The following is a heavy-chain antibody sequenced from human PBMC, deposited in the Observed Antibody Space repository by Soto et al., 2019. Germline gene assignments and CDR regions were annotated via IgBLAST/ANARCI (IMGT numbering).Heavy chain of an antibody. CDR3: ASLAVADYYYYGMDV. CDR1: GFTFSSYD. V-gene: IGHV3-33*01. CDR2: IWYDGSNK. J-gene: IGHJ6*02. Sequence: QVQLVESGGGVVQPGRSLRLSCAASGFTFSSYDMHWVRQAPGKGLEWVAVIWYDGSNKYYADSVKGRFTISRDNSKNTLYLQMNSLRAEDTAVYYCASLAVADYYYYGMDVWGQGTTVTVSS. D-gene: IGHD6-19*01.